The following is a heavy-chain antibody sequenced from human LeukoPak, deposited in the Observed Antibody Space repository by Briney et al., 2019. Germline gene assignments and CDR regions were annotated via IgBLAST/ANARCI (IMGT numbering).Heavy chain of an antibody. J-gene: IGHJ4*02. CDR1: GGSISSSDYY. CDR3: ASRPHGFSSSRTLDY. V-gene: IGHV4-39*01. Sequence: SETLSLTCTVSGGSISSSDYYWGWIRQPPGKGLEWIGSIYYSGRTYYTPSLESRVTISVDTSKNQFSLKLSSVTAADTAVYYCASRPHGFSSSRTLDYWGQGTLVTVSS. CDR2: IYYSGRT. D-gene: IGHD6-13*01.